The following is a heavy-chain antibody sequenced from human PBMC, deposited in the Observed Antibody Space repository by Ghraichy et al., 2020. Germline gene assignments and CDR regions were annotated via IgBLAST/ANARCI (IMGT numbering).Heavy chain of an antibody. Sequence: GGSLRLSCAASGFTFSSYSMNWVRQAPGKGLEWVSSISSSSSYIYYADSVKGRLTISRDNAKTSLYLQMNSLRAEETAVYYCARLWFGELLSPVDVWGQGTTVTVSS. D-gene: IGHD3-10*01. CDR2: ISSSSSYI. CDR1: GFTFSSYS. V-gene: IGHV3-21*01. CDR3: ARLWFGELLSPVDV. J-gene: IGHJ6*02.